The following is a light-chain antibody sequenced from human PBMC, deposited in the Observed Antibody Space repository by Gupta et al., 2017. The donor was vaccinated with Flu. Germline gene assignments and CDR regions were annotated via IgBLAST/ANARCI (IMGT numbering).Light chain of an antibody. J-gene: IGKJ1*01. CDR1: QSRGYRDGNTY. CDR3: MQGSRWPWA. CDR2: QVS. V-gene: IGKV2-30*01. Sequence: VTLGQPASSSCRSSQSRGYRDGNTYLYWFQQRPGQSPRRLIYQVSHRESGVPDRFSGSGSGTDFILKISRVEAEDVGVYYCMQGSRWPWAFGQGTKVEIK.